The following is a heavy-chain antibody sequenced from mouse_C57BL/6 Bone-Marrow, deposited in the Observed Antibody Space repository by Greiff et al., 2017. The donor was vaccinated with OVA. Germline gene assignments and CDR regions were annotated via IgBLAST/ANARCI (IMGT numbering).Heavy chain of an antibody. D-gene: IGHD2-4*01. CDR1: GFTFSDYG. J-gene: IGHJ3*01. CDR2: ISSGSSTI. V-gene: IGHV5-17*01. Sequence: EVQLVESGGGLVKPGGSLKLSCAASGFTFSDYGMHWVRQAPEKGLEWVAYISSGSSTIYYADTAKGRFTISRDNAKNTLFLQMTSLRSEDTAMYYCARRYDYDLAWFAYWGQGTLVTVSA. CDR3: ARRYDYDLAWFAY.